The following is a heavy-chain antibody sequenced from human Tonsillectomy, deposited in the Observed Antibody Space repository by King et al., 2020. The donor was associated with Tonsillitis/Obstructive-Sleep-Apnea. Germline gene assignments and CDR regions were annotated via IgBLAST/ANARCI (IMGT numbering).Heavy chain of an antibody. CDR3: ARLAAAPYYYMDV. Sequence: QLVQSGAEVKKPGESLRISCKGSGYIFTNYWISWVRQMPGKGLEWMGRIDPSDSYTNYSPSFQGHVTIYPDKSISTAYLQWSSLEASDTAIYYCARLAAAPYYYMDVWGKGTTVTVSS. D-gene: IGHD6-13*01. J-gene: IGHJ6*03. V-gene: IGHV5-10-1*01. CDR1: GYIFTNYW. CDR2: IDPSDSYT.